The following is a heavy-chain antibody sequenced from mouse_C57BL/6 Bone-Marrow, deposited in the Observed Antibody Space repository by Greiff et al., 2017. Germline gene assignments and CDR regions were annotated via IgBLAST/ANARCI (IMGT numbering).Heavy chain of an antibody. Sequence: QVQLQQSGPGLVAPSQSLSITCTVSGFSLTSYAISWVRQPPGKGLEWLGVIWTGGGTTYNSAPKSRLSNSKDNSKSQVILIMNSLQTDYTASYYCARNYRYFDVWGTGTTVTVSS. CDR1: GFSLTSYA. J-gene: IGHJ1*03. V-gene: IGHV2-9-1*01. CDR2: IWTGGGT. CDR3: ARNYRYFDV.